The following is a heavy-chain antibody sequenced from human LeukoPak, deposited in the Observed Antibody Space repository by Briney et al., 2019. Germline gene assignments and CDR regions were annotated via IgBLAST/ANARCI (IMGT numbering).Heavy chain of an antibody. CDR3: ARVRSGAFDI. Sequence: GGSLRPSCAASEFTVSSNYMNWVRQAPGKGLEWVSVLYSGDSTYYADSVKGRFTISRDNSKNTLYLQMNSLRAEDTAVYYCARVRSGAFDIWGQGTMVTVSS. CDR1: EFTVSSNY. J-gene: IGHJ3*02. CDR2: LYSGDST. D-gene: IGHD3-10*01. V-gene: IGHV3-53*01.